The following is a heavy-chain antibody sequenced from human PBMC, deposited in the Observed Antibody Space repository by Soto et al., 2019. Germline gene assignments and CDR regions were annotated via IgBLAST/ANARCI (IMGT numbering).Heavy chain of an antibody. CDR2: INPANGNT. V-gene: IGHV1-3*01. CDR3: AIDIVTVGPRANYAFDV. Sequence: QVQLVQSGAELKKPGASVNISCQASGFTFSDTLINWVRQGPGQRLEWMGWINPANGNTRYSESFQGRVTISSLSSASTAYVALSDLTSEDPAVYYCAIDIVTVGPRANYAFDVWGQGTMITVSS. J-gene: IGHJ3*01. CDR1: GFTFSDTL. D-gene: IGHD3-9*01.